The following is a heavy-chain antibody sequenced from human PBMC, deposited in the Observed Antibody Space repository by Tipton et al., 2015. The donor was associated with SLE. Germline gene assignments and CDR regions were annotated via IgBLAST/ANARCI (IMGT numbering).Heavy chain of an antibody. CDR1: GFTFSSYS. CDR3: AREPMVVVAVFDY. V-gene: IGHV3-21*05. D-gene: IGHD2-15*01. J-gene: IGHJ4*02. CDR2: ISSSSSYT. Sequence: SLRLSCAASGFTFSSYSMNWVRQAPGKGLEWVSYISSSSSYTNYADSVKGRFTISRDNAKNSLYLQMNSLRAEDTAVYYCAREPMVVVAVFDYWGQGTLVTVSS.